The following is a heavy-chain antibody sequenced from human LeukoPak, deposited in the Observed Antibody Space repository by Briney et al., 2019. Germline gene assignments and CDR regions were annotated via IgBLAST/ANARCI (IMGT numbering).Heavy chain of an antibody. V-gene: IGHV3-30*04. D-gene: IGHD3-16*01. CDR3: ATDYGKDPLYFDY. CDR1: GFTFTGYA. Sequence: GGSLRLSCAASGFTFTGYAMHWVRQAPGKGLEGVAVISYDASSEYYADSVKGRFTISRDNSKNTLYLQMSSLRAEDTAVYCCATDYGKDPLYFDYWGQGTLVTVSS. CDR2: ISYDASSE. J-gene: IGHJ4*02.